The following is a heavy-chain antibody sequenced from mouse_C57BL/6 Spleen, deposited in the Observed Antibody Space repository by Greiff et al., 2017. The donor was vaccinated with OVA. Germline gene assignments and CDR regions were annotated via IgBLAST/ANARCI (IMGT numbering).Heavy chain of an antibody. CDR3: ARHYGSSGSYAMDY. J-gene: IGHJ4*01. D-gene: IGHD1-1*01. Sequence: QVQLQQSGAELARPGASVKLSCKASGYTFTSYGISWVKQRTGQGLEWIGEIYPRSGNTYYNEKFKGKATLTADKSSSTAYMELRSLTSEDSAVYFCARHYGSSGSYAMDYWGQGTSVTVSS. V-gene: IGHV1-81*01. CDR2: IYPRSGNT. CDR1: GYTFTSYG.